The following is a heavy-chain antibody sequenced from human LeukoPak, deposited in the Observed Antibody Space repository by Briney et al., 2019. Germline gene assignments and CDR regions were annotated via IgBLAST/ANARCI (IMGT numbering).Heavy chain of an antibody. CDR2: MSPNSGNT. J-gene: IGHJ6*02. Sequence: ASVKVSFKASGYTFTSYDINWVRQATGQGPEWMGWMSPNSGNTGYAQKFQGRVTMTRNTSISTAYMELSSLRSEDTAVYYCARKKSMSPYYYYGMDVWGQGTTVTVSS. CDR1: GYTFTSYD. V-gene: IGHV1-8*01. CDR3: ARKKSMSPYYYYGMDV. D-gene: IGHD2/OR15-2a*01.